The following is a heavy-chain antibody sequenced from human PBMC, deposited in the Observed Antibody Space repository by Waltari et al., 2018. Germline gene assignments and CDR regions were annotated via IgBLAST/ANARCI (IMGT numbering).Heavy chain of an antibody. CDR1: FSSYA. J-gene: IGHJ3*02. Sequence: FSSYAMSWVRQAPGKGLEWVSAISGSGGSTYYADSVKGRFTISRDNSKNTLYLQMNSLRAEDTAVYYCASIVLRFLDGDAFDIWGQGTMVTVSS. D-gene: IGHD3-3*01. V-gene: IGHV3-23*01. CDR2: ISGSGGST. CDR3: ASIVLRFLDGDAFDI.